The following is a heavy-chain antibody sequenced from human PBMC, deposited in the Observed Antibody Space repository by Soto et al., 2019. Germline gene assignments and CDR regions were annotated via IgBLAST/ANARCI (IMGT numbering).Heavy chain of an antibody. CDR1: GDSISNSHY. CDR3: AREVDWGGYSGLDV. J-gene: IGHJ6*02. V-gene: IGHV4-4*02. CDR2: IYHSGST. Sequence: QVQLQESGPGLVKPSGTLSLTCAVSGDSISNSHYWSWVRQPPGKGLEGIGEIYHSGSTNYNPSLTSRVXMXRXTXXNQVCMKLPSMTAADTAVYYCAREVDWGGYSGLDVWGQGTTVTVSS. D-gene: IGHD7-27*01.